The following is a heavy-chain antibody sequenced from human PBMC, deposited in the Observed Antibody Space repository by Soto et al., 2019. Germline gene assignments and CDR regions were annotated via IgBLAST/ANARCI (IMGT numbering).Heavy chain of an antibody. CDR3: ARGYCSGGSCYYGMHWFDP. Sequence: ASVKVSCKASGYTFTSYAMHWVRQAPGQRLEWMGWINAGNGNTKYSQKFQGRVTITRDTSASTAYRELSSLRSEDTAVYYCARGYCSGGSCYYGMHWFDPWGQGTLVTVSS. CDR2: INAGNGNT. D-gene: IGHD2-15*01. V-gene: IGHV1-3*01. J-gene: IGHJ5*02. CDR1: GYTFTSYA.